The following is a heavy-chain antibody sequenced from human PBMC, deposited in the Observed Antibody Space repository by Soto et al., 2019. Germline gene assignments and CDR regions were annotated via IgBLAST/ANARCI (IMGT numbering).Heavy chain of an antibody. CDR2: ISCCGGST. Sequence: GGSLRFYHVPSGSNYKKFGMSWLRQSPGEGLEWVSGISCCGGSTSYADSVKGRFSIARDDSTNTLSLQMNNLRVEDTAQYYCAKADGEQWLLPHLDKWGQGTLVTVSS. D-gene: IGHD6-19*01. J-gene: IGHJ4*02. CDR1: GSNYKKFG. CDR3: AKADGEQWLLPHLDK. V-gene: IGHV3-23*01.